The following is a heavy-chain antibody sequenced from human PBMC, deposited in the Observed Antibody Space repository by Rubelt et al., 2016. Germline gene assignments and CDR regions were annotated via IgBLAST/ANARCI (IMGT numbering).Heavy chain of an antibody. D-gene: IGHD2-15*01. J-gene: IGHJ6*02. V-gene: IGHV4-4*02. CDR2: IYHSGST. Sequence: SNWWSWVRQPPGKGLEWIGEIYHSGSTNYNPSLKSRVTISVDTSKNQFSLKLSSVTAADTAVYYCARGIRCSGGSCYSKDYYYYGMDVWGQGTTVTVSS. CDR1: SNW. CDR3: ARGIRCSGGSCYSKDYYYYGMDV.